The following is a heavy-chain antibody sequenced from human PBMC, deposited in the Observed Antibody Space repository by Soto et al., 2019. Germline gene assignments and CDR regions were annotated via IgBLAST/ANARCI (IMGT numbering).Heavy chain of an antibody. CDR2: IRSKAYGGTT. CDR3: SLGGSYYYYYGMDV. D-gene: IGHD1-26*01. J-gene: IGHJ6*02. V-gene: IGHV3-49*03. CDR1: GFTFGDYA. Sequence: PGGSLRLSCTASGFTFGDYAMSWFRQAPGKGLEWVGFIRSKAYGGTTEYAASVKGRFTISRDDSKSIAYLQMNSLKTEDTAVYYCSLGGSYYYYYGMDVWGQGTTVTVSS.